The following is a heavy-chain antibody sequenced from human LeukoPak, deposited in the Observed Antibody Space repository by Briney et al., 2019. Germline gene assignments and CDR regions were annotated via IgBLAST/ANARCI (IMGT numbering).Heavy chain of an antibody. CDR1: GYTFTSYG. CDR3: ANPAGYAVAGTDYYYGMDV. V-gene: IGHV1-18*01. D-gene: IGHD6-19*01. J-gene: IGHJ6*02. Sequence: ASVKVSCKASGYTFTSYGISWVRQAPGQGLEWMGWISAYNGNTNYAQKLQGRVTMTTDTSTSTAYMELRSLRAEDTAVYYCANPAGYAVAGTDYYYGMDVWGQGTTVTVSS. CDR2: ISAYNGNT.